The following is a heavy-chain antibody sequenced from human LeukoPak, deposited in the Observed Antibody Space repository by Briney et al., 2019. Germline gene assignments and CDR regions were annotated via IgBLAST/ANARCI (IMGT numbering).Heavy chain of an antibody. CDR2: ISSSSSYI. J-gene: IGHJ4*02. D-gene: IGHD5-18*01. Sequence: KPGGSLRLSCAASGFTFSSYSMNWVRQAPGKGLEWVSSISSSSSYIYYADSVKGRFTISRDNAKNSLYPQMNSLRAEDTAVYYCARDLSGVAGYTYGRGIDYWGQGTLVTVSS. CDR1: GFTFSSYS. V-gene: IGHV3-21*01. CDR3: ARDLSGVAGYTYGRGIDY.